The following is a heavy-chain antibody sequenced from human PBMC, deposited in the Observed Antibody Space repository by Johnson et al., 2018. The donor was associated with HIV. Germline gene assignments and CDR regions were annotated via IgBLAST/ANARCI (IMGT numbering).Heavy chain of an antibody. D-gene: IGHD6-13*01. J-gene: IGHJ3*02. CDR2: ISYDGSNK. CDR3: AKDFIAAAGHDAFDI. CDR1: EFTFSSYD. Sequence: QVQLVESGGGVVQPGRSLRVQPGRSLRVSCAASEFTFSSYDIHWVRQAPGKGLEWVAVISYDGSNKYYADSVKGRFTISRDNSKNTLYLQMNSLRAEDTAGYYCAKDFIAAAGHDAFDIWGQGTMVTVSS. V-gene: IGHV3-30*18.